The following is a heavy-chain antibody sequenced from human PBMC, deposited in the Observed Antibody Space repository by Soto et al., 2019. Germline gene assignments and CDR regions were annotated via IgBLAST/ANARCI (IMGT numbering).Heavy chain of an antibody. V-gene: IGHV1-3*01. Sequence: ASVKVSCKASGCTFSGHAIHWLRQAPGQRPECLVWINAGNSKTYYXXKFEGRVXXTGDRVATTVXVELTXRTSEDTAVYYCGRHQSGIGYYVDWFDPXX. CDR1: GCTFSGHA. CDR3: GRHQSGIGYYVDWFDP. D-gene: IGHD3-10*02. J-gene: IGHJ5*02. CDR2: INAGNSKT.